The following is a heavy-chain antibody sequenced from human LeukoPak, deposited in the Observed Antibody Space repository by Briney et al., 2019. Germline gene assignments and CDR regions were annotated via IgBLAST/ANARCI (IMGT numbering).Heavy chain of an antibody. Sequence: PSETLSLTCAVYGGSFSGYYWSWVRQAPGKGLEWVSWIFTISRDNAKNTLYLQMNSLRPEDTAVYYCARDRPHNWFDPWGQGTLVTVSS. CDR3: ARDRPHNWFDP. CDR2: I. V-gene: IGHV3-69-1*01. CDR1: GGSFSGYY. J-gene: IGHJ5*02.